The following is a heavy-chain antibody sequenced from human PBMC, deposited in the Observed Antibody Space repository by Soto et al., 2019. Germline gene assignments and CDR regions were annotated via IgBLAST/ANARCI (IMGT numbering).Heavy chain of an antibody. CDR1: GGSISSYY. J-gene: IGHJ6*03. V-gene: IGHV4-59*01. CDR2: IYYSGST. D-gene: IGHD5-18*01. CDR3: ARGIRAADYYYYYYYKDV. Sequence: SETLSLTCTVSGGSISSYYWSWIRQPPGKGLEWIGYIYYSGSTNYNPSLKSRVTISVDTSKNQFSLKLSSVTAADTAVYYCARGIRAADYYYYYYYKDVWGKGTTVTVSS.